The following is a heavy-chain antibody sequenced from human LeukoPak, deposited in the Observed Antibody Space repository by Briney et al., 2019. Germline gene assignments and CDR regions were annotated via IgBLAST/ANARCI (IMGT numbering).Heavy chain of an antibody. V-gene: IGHV3-30*02. D-gene: IGHD5-18*01. J-gene: IGHJ6*03. Sequence: GGSLRLSCAASGFTFSSYGMHWVRQAPDKGLEWVAFIRYDGSNKYYADSVKGRFTISRDNSKNTLYLQMNSLRAEDTAVYYCAKDVRSYGYYYYYYMDVWGKGTTVTISS. CDR3: AKDVRSYGYYYYYYMDV. CDR2: IRYDGSNK. CDR1: GFTFSSYG.